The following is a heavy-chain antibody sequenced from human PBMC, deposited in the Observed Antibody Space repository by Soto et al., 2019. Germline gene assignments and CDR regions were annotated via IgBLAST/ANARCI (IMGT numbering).Heavy chain of an antibody. CDR2: IYYTGST. Sequence: SETLSLTCTVSGGSISSSSYYWGWIRQPPGKGLEWIGSIYYTGSTYYNPSLKSRVTISVDTSKNQFSLKLSSVTAADTAVYYCAPISYYYYDMDVWGKGNTVTVSS. J-gene: IGHJ6*03. D-gene: IGHD3-10*01. CDR1: GGSISSSSYY. CDR3: APISYYYYDMDV. V-gene: IGHV4-39*01.